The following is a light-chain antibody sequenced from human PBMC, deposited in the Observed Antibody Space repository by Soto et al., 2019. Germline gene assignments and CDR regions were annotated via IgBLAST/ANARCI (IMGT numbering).Light chain of an antibody. CDR2: RAS. CDR3: QQYGSPPLT. Sequence: SAGALSLSKGERATLSCRASQSVSSSYLAWYQQKPGQAPKVLIYRASSRATGIPDRFSGSGSGTDFTLTISRLEPEDFAVYYCQQYGSPPLTFGGGTNVAIK. CDR1: QSVSSSY. V-gene: IGKV3-20*01. J-gene: IGKJ4*01.